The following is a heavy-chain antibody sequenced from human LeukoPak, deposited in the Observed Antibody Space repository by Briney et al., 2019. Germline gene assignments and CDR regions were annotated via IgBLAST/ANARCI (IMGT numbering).Heavy chain of an antibody. CDR1: GYTLTELS. Sequence: GASVKVSCKVSGYTLTELSMHWVRQAPGKGLEWMGGFDPEDGETIYAQKFQGRATMTEDTSTDTAYMELSSLRSEDTAVYFCARGGLPDERYTYGYDFDYWGQGTLVTVSS. D-gene: IGHD5-18*01. CDR2: FDPEDGET. V-gene: IGHV1-24*01. CDR3: ARGGLPDERYTYGYDFDY. J-gene: IGHJ4*02.